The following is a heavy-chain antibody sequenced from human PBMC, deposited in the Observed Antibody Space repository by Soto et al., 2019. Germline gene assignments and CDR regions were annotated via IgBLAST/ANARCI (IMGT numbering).Heavy chain of an antibody. CDR1: GFTFSSYG. CDR2: ISYDGSNK. Sequence: GGSLRLSCAASGFTFSSYGMHWVRQAPGKGLEWVAAISYDGSNKYYADSVKGRFTISRDNSKNTLYLQMNSLRAEDTAVYYCAKDARQNAFDIWGQGTMVTVSS. V-gene: IGHV3-30*18. J-gene: IGHJ3*02. CDR3: AKDARQNAFDI.